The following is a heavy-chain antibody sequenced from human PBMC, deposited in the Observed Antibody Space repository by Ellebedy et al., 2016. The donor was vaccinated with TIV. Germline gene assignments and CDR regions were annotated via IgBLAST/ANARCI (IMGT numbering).Heavy chain of an antibody. J-gene: IGHJ6*02. CDR3: ARGDGDQSYYYYYYGMDV. CDR1: GYTFTGYY. D-gene: IGHD4-17*01. V-gene: IGHV1-8*02. CDR2: MNPNSGNT. Sequence: ASVKVSXXASGYTFTGYYMHWVRQAPGQGLEWMGWMNPNSGNTGYAQKFQGRVTMTRNTSISTAYMELSSLRSEDTAVYYCARGDGDQSYYYYYYGMDVWGQGTTVTVSS.